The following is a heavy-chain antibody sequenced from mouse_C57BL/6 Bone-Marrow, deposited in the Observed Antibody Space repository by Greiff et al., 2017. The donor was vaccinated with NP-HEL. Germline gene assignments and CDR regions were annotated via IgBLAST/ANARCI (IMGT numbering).Heavy chain of an antibody. V-gene: IGHV14-4*01. D-gene: IGHD2-5*01. J-gene: IGHJ2*01. Sequence: VQLQQSGAELVRPGASVKLSCTASGFNIKDDYMHWVKQRPEQGLEWIGWIDPENGDTEYASKFQGKATITADTSSNTAYLQLSSLTSEDTAVYYCTFYDSKAYWGQGTTLTVSA. CDR2: IDPENGDT. CDR1: GFNIKDDY. CDR3: TFYDSKAY.